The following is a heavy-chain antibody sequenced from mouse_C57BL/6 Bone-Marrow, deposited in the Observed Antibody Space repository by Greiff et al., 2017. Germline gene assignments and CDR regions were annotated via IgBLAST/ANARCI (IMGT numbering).Heavy chain of an antibody. V-gene: IGHV1-26*01. CDR3: AREWVYFDY. CDR2: INPNNGGT. D-gene: IGHD1-3*01. CDR1: GYTFTDYY. Sequence: VQLQQSGPELVKPGASVKISCKASGYTFTDYYMNWVKQSHGKSLEWIGDINPNNGGTSYNQKFKGKATLTVDKSSSTAYMELRSLTSEDSAVYYCAREWVYFDYWGQGTTLTVSS. J-gene: IGHJ2*01.